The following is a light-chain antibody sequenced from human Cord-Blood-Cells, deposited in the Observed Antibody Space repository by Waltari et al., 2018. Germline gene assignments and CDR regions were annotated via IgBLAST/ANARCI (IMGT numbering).Light chain of an antibody. J-gene: IGLJ3*02. CDR2: DVS. V-gene: IGLV2-14*01. CDR3: SSYTSSSTLV. Sequence: QSALTQPASVSGSPGQSITISCTGTSSDVGGYHYVSWYQQHPGKAPKLIIYDVSKRPSRVSNLFSGSKSGNTASLTISGLQAEDEADYYCSSYTSSSTLVFGGGTKLTVL. CDR1: SSDVGGYHY.